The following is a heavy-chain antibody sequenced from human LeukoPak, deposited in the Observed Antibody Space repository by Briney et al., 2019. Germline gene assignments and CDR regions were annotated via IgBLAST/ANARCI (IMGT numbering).Heavy chain of an antibody. V-gene: IGHV1-3*03. Sequence: ASVKVSCKASGYTFTSYAMHWVRQAPGQRLEWMGWINAGNGNTKYSQEFQGRVTITRDTSASTAYMELSSLRSEDMAVYYCARDRRDSSSWEYAFDIWGQGTMVTVSS. J-gene: IGHJ3*02. D-gene: IGHD6-6*01. CDR3: ARDRRDSSSWEYAFDI. CDR1: GYTFTSYA. CDR2: INAGNGNT.